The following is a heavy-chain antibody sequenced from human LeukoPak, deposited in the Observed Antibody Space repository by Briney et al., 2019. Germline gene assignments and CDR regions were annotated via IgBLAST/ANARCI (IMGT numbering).Heavy chain of an antibody. J-gene: IGHJ4*02. D-gene: IGHD1-26*01. V-gene: IGHV4-30-2*01. Sequence: SQTLSLTCAVSGGSISSGGYSWSWIRQPPGKGLEWIGYIYHSGSTYYNPSLKSRVTISVDRSKNQFSLKLSSVTAADTAVYYCARAPRGRNYFDYWGQGTLVTVSS. CDR2: IYHSGST. CDR1: GGSISSGGYS. CDR3: ARAPRGRNYFDY.